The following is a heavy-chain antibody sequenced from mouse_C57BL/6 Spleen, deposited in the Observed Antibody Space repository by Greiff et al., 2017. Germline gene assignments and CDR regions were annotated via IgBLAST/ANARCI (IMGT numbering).Heavy chain of an antibody. CDR2: IDPETGGT. Sequence: VQLQQSGAELVRPGASVTLSCKASGYTFTDYEMHWVKQTPVHGLEWIGAIDPETGGTAYNQKFKGKAILTADKSSSTAYMELRSLTSEDSAVYYCTRIDYSKWGHAKDYWGQGTSVTVSS. D-gene: IGHD2-5*01. J-gene: IGHJ4*01. CDR3: TRIDYSKWGHAKDY. V-gene: IGHV1-15*01. CDR1: GYTFTDYE.